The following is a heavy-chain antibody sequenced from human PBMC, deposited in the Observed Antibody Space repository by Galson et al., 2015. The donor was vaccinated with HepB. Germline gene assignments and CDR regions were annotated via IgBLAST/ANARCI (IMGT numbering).Heavy chain of an antibody. CDR2: INSYNGNT. V-gene: IGHV1-18*01. D-gene: IGHD3-22*01. CDR1: GYTFTSYG. CDR3: ARESFTRYQDTSGYPNSFDL. J-gene: IGHJ3*01. Sequence: SVKVSCKASGYTFTSYGFAWVRQAPGQGLEWMGWINSYNGNTNYAQELQGRVNMTTDTSTSTAYMELRSLRSDDTAVYYCARESFTRYQDTSGYPNSFDLWGQGTMVTVSS.